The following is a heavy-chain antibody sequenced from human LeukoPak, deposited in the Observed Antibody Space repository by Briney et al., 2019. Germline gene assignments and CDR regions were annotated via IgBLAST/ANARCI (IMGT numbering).Heavy chain of an antibody. Sequence: GGSLRLSCSASRFTFSSYTMNWVRQAPGKGLEWVSSIDPSSTYIYYADSVKGRFTISRDNAQNSLYLQMNSLRAEDTAVYYCARWPYSSSYYFDYWGQGTLVTVSS. V-gene: IGHV3-21*01. CDR3: ARWPYSSSYYFDY. D-gene: IGHD6-6*01. J-gene: IGHJ4*02. CDR2: IDPSSTYI. CDR1: RFTFSSYT.